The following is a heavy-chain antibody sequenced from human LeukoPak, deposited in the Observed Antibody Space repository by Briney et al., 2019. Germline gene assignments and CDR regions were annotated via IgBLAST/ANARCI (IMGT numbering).Heavy chain of an antibody. CDR1: GFTFDDYA. J-gene: IGHJ2*01. CDR3: TKDLATVTTRFQYFDL. Sequence: GGSLRLSCAASGFTFDDYAMHWVRQAPGKGLEWVSGVSWNSGSIAYADSVKGRFTISRDNAKNSLYLQMNSLRAEDTALYYCTKDLATVTTRFQYFDLWGRGTLVTVSS. V-gene: IGHV3-9*01. D-gene: IGHD4-17*01. CDR2: VSWNSGSI.